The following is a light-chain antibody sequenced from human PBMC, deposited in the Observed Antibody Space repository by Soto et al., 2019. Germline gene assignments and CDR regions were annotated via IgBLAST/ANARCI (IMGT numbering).Light chain of an antibody. CDR3: CSYAGSRV. J-gene: IGLJ3*02. CDR1: SSDVGSYNL. Sequence: QSALTQPASVSGSPGQSITISCTGTSSDVGSYNLVSWHQQHPGKAPKLMIYEGSKRPSGVSNRFSGSKSGNTASLTISGLQAEDEADYYCCSYAGSRVFGGGTKVTVL. CDR2: EGS. V-gene: IGLV2-23*01.